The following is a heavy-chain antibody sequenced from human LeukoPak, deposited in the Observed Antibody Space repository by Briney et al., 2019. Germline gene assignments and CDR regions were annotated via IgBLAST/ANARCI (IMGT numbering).Heavy chain of an antibody. J-gene: IGHJ4*02. CDR3: AKGHSSGWYVY. CDR2: ISSSSSYI. V-gene: IGHV3-21*01. D-gene: IGHD6-19*01. Sequence: PGGSLRLSCAASGFTFSSYSMNWVRQAPGKGLEWVSSISSSSSYIYYADSVKGRFTISRDNAKNSLYLQMNSLRAEDTAVYYCAKGHSSGWYVYWGQGTLVTVSS. CDR1: GFTFSSYS.